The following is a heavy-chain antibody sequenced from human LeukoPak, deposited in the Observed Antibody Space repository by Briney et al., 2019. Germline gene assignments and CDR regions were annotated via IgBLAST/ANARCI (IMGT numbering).Heavy chain of an antibody. Sequence: GGSLRLSFAASGCTFSNYGMHWVRQAPGKGAGGVAVIWADGSNKHYADSARGRFTISRDNSKNTLYLQMNSLRGERTAVYYCARPYSGYDCSDLGYWGQGTLVNVSS. CDR1: GCTFSNYG. D-gene: IGHD5-12*01. CDR2: IWADGSNK. V-gene: IGHV3-33*01. CDR3: ARPYSGYDCSDLGY. J-gene: IGHJ4*02.